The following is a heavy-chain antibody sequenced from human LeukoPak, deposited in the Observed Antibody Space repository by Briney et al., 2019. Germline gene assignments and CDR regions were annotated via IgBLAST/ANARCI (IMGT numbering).Heavy chain of an antibody. CDR3: ARSFFQATVSTYYFDY. Sequence: SETLSLTCTVSGGSISSSNWWSWVRQPPGKGLEWIGEIYHSGSTNYNPSLKSRVTISVDKSKNQFSLKLSSVTAADTAVYYCARSFFQATVSTYYFDYWGQGTLVTVSS. D-gene: IGHD4-17*01. J-gene: IGHJ4*02. CDR2: IYHSGST. CDR1: GGSISSSNW. V-gene: IGHV4-4*02.